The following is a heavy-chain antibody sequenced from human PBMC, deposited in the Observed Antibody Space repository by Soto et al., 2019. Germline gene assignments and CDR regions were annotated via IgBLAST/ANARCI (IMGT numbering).Heavy chain of an antibody. Sequence: QVQLQESGPGLVKPSETLSLTCTVSGGSISSYYWSWIRQPPGKGLEWIGYIYYSGSTNYNPSLKSRVTISVDTSKNQFHLKLSSVSAADTAVYYCARGARGYCSGGSCYPNYYYYYMDVWGKGTTVTVSS. J-gene: IGHJ6*03. CDR1: GGSISSYY. CDR2: IYYSGST. CDR3: ARGARGYCSGGSCYPNYYYYYMDV. V-gene: IGHV4-59*01. D-gene: IGHD2-15*01.